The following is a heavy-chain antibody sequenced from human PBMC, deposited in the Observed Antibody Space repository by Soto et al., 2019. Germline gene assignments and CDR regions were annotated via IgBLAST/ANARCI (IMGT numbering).Heavy chain of an antibody. CDR3: ASLYGSGSYFGYYYGMDV. V-gene: IGHV3-11*01. CDR2: ISSSGSTI. D-gene: IGHD3-10*01. CDR1: GFTFSDYY. Sequence: QVQLVESGGGLVKPGGSLRLSCAASGFTFSDYYMSWIRQAPGKGLEWVSYISSSGSTIYYADSVKGRFTISRDNAKNSPYLQMNSLRAEHTAVYYCASLYGSGSYFGYYYGMDVWGQGTTVTVSS. J-gene: IGHJ6*02.